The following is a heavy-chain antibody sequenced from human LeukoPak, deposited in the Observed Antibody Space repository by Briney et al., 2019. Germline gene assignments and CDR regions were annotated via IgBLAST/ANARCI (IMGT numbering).Heavy chain of an antibody. D-gene: IGHD6-13*01. Sequence: GASVKVSCKASGYTFTGYYMHWVRQAPGQGLEWMGIINPSGGSTSYAQKFQGRVTMTRGMSTSTVYMELSSLRSEDTAVYYCAGLSSSWYGDTADYWGQGTLVTVSS. CDR3: AGLSSSWYGDTADY. CDR2: INPSGGST. J-gene: IGHJ4*02. CDR1: GYTFTGYY. V-gene: IGHV1-46*01.